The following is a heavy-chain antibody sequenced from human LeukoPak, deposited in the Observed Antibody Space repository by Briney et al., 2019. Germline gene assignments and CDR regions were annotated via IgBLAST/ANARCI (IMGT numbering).Heavy chain of an antibody. J-gene: IGHJ4*02. D-gene: IGHD2-15*01. CDR1: GFTFSSYA. CDR3: VKDYRRYCSGGSCPGDY. CDR2: ISSNGGST. Sequence: GGSLRLSCSASGFTFSSYAMHWVRQAPGKGLEYVTAISSNGGSTYYADSVKGRFTIPRDNSKNTLYLQMSSLRAEDTAVYYCVKDYRRYCSGGSCPGDYWGQGTLVTASS. V-gene: IGHV3-64D*06.